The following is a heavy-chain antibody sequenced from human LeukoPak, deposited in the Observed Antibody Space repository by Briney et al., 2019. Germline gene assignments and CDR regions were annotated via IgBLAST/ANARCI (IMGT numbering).Heavy chain of an antibody. V-gene: IGHV1-69*05. Sequence: SVKVSCKASGGTFSSYAISWVRQAPGQGLEWMGGIIPIFGTANYAQKLQGRVTMTTDTSTSTAYMELRSLRSDDTAVYYCARDLGGQQLVRFDYWGQGTLVTVSS. CDR1: GGTFSSYA. D-gene: IGHD6-13*01. J-gene: IGHJ4*02. CDR3: ARDLGGQQLVRFDY. CDR2: IIPIFGTA.